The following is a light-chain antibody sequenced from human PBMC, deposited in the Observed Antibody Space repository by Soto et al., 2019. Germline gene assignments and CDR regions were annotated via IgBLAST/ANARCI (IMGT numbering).Light chain of an antibody. Sequence: ETVLTQSPGTLYFSPGERATLSCRASQSVDNSHVAWYQQRRGLPPRLLIYGASNRATGIPDRFSGSGSGADFTLTISRLEPEDFAVYFCQKYGNSPPGTFGQGTRLEIK. V-gene: IGKV3-20*01. CDR3: QKYGNSPPGT. CDR2: GAS. J-gene: IGKJ5*01. CDR1: QSVDNSH.